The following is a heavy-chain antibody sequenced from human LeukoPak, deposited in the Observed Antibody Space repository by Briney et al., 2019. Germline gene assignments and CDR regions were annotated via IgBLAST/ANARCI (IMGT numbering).Heavy chain of an antibody. V-gene: IGHV4-4*02. D-gene: IGHD2-15*01. CDR2: IYHSGST. J-gene: IGHJ5*02. CDR3: ARSPEDIVVVVAATPPVKTTVGIWFDP. Sequence: SGTLSLTCVVSGGSISSSNWWSWVRQPPGKGLEWIGEIYHSGSTNYNPSLKSRVTISVDKSKNQFSLKLSSVTAADTAVYYCARSPEDIVVVVAATPPVKTTVGIWFDPWGRGTLVTVSS. CDR1: GGSISSSNW.